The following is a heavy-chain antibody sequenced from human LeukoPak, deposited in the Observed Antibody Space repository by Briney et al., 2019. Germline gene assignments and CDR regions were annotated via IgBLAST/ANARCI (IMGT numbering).Heavy chain of an antibody. Sequence: QAGGSLRLSCEGSGFTVSGYAVHWVRQAPGKGLEWVAVVSSDEINQYYGDSVNGRFIISRDNSRNTVYLEMNSLRPEDTAVYYCAAMAVIPDANAYFRDYWGQGTLVTVSS. V-gene: IGHV3-30-3*01. CDR2: VSSDEINQ. CDR1: GFTVSGYA. CDR3: AAMAVIPDANAYFRDY. J-gene: IGHJ4*02. D-gene: IGHD2-2*01.